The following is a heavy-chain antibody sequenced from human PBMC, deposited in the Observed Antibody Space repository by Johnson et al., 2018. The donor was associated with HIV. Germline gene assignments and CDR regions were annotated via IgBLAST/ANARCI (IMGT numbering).Heavy chain of an antibody. V-gene: IGHV3-43D*03. CDR3: AKGTGSGWSGSLDAFDI. J-gene: IGHJ3*02. Sequence: VQLVESGGVVVQPGGSLRLSCAASGFTFDDYAMHWVRQAPGKGLEWVSLIIWDGSSTYYADSVKGRFTISRDNSKNSLYLQMNSLRAEDTALYYCAKGTGSGWSGSLDAFDIWGQGTMVTVSS. CDR2: IIWDGSST. CDR1: GFTFDDYA. D-gene: IGHD6-19*01.